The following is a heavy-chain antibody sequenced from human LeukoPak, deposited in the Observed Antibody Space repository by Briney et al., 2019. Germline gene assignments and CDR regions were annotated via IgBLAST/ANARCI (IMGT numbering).Heavy chain of an antibody. CDR1: GGTFSSNA. J-gene: IGHJ4*02. CDR2: IISIFGTA. CDR3: ARGNWDSSGWYYDY. D-gene: IGHD6-19*01. V-gene: IGHV1-69*05. Sequence: SSVKVSCRASGGTFSSNAISWVRQAPGQGLEWMGRIISIFGTANYAQKFQGRVTITTDESTNTAYMELSSLRSEDTAVYYCARGNWDSSGWYYDYWGQGTLVTVSS.